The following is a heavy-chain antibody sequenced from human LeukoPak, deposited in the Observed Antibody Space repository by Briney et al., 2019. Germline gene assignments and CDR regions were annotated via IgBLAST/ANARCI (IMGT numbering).Heavy chain of an antibody. CDR1: GGSFSSYA. CDR2: IIPIFGTA. J-gene: IGHJ5*02. CDR3: ARSGYYYDSSGYSPFDP. V-gene: IGHV1-69*13. D-gene: IGHD3-22*01. Sequence: ASVKVSCKASGGSFSSYAISWVRQAPGQWLEWMGGIIPIFGTANYAQKFQGRVTITADESTSTAYMELSSLRSEDTAVYYCARSGYYYDSSGYSPFDPWGQGTLVTVSS.